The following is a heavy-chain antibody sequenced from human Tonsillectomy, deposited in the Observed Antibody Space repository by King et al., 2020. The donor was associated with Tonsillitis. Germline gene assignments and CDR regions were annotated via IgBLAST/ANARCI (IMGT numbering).Heavy chain of an antibody. J-gene: IGHJ5*02. CDR2: INHSGST. Sequence: VQLQQWGAGLLKPSETLSLTCAVYGGSFSGYYWSWIRQPPGKGLEWIGEINHSGSTNYNPSLKSRVTISVDTSKNQFSLKLSSVTAADTAVYYCARGRRFAVLVVPSAKAGRGTNWFDPWGQGTLVTVSS. D-gene: IGHD2-2*01. V-gene: IGHV4-34*01. CDR3: ARGRRFAVLVVPSAKAGRGTNWFDP. CDR1: GGSFSGYY.